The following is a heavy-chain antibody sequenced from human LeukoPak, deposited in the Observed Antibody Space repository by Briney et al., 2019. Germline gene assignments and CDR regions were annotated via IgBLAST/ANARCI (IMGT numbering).Heavy chain of an antibody. CDR2: ITTSDGNT. D-gene: IGHD1-26*01. CDR3: AKVGVVGATYIY. J-gene: IGHJ4*02. CDR1: GFTFSSYT. V-gene: IGHV3-23*01. Sequence: GGSLRLSCAASGFTFSSYTMSWVRQAPGKGLEWVSTITTSDGNTYYADSVKGRFTVSRDNSKNTLFLQMNSLRAEDTAVYYCAKVGVVGATYIYWGQGTLVTVSS.